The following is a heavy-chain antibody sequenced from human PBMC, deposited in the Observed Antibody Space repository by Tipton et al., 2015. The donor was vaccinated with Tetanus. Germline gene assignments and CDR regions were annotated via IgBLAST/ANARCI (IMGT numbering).Heavy chain of an antibody. V-gene: IGHV4-31*03. CDR3: PRDRVNLGVADGFAY. J-gene: IGHJ4*02. Sequence: TLSLTCTVSGGSISSGGYYWSWIRHHPWKGLEWIGYIYYSGTTYYNPSLKSRVTISVDTSKNQLSLKLSSVTAADPAVYYCPRDRVNLGVADGFAYWGLGCLVAVSS. CDR2: IYYSGTT. CDR1: GGSISSGGYY. D-gene: IGHD3-3*01.